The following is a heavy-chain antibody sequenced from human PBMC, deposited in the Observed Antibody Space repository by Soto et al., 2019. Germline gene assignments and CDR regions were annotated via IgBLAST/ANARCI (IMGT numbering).Heavy chain of an antibody. J-gene: IGHJ6*02. D-gene: IGHD2-2*01. CDR1: GFTFSTYA. Sequence: HPGGSLRLSCAASGFTFSTYAMSWVRQAPGKGLEWVSAISGSGDSTYYADSVKGRFTISRDNSKNTLFLQLNSLRADDTAVYYCATRRDASYYYYGMDVWGQGTTVTVSS. CDR3: ATRRDASYYYYGMDV. CDR2: ISGSGDST. V-gene: IGHV3-23*01.